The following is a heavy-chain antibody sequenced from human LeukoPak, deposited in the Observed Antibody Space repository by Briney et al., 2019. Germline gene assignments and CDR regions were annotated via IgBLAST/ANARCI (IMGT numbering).Heavy chain of an antibody. D-gene: IGHD3-10*01. V-gene: IGHV3-74*03. CDR1: GFTFSVAW. CDR3: AKDYYGSLEY. CDR2: IKSDGSGT. Sequence: SGGSLRLSCAASGFTFSVAWMHWVRQAPGKGLVWVSVIKSDGSGTTYADSVKGRFTISRDSAENTVYLQMNSLRDEDTAVYYCAKDYYGSLEYWGQGTLVTVSS. J-gene: IGHJ4*02.